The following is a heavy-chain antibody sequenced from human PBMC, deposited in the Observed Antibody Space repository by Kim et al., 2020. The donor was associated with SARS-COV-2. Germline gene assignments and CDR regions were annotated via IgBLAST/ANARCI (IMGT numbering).Heavy chain of an antibody. CDR3: YRWQY. Sequence: GGSLRLSCEASGFTFSNYEMNWVRQAPGKGLEWVSYISSNGMTTNYADSVKGRFTISRDNAKNSLYLQMNSLRAEDTAIYYCYRWQYWGQGTVVTVSS. V-gene: IGHV3-48*03. D-gene: IGHD2-8*02. J-gene: IGHJ1*01. CDR1: GFTFSNYE. CDR2: ISSNGMTT.